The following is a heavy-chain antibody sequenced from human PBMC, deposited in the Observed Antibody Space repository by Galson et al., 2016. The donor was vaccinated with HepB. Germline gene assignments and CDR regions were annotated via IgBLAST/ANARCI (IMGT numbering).Heavy chain of an antibody. V-gene: IGHV3-23*01. D-gene: IGHD4/OR15-4a*01. CDR3: ARDDYSGGRGSPDY. Sequence: LRLSCAASGFFFSGRAMSWVRQAPGKGLEWVSGINRYGSTTGYAASVKGRFTISRDNSNNTLYLQMNSLTTEDTAVYYCARDDYSGGRGSPDYWGQGTLVTVSS. CDR2: INRYGSTT. CDR1: GFFFSGRA. J-gene: IGHJ4*02.